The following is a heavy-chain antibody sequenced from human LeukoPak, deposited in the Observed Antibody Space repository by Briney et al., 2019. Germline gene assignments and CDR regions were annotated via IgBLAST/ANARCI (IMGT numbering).Heavy chain of an antibody. CDR1: GFTFSSYA. CDR3: ATISSVVWGSADYFDY. V-gene: IGHV3-23*01. CDR2: ISGSGGST. D-gene: IGHD3-16*01. J-gene: IGHJ4*02. Sequence: GGSLRLSCAASGFTFSSYAMSWVRQAPGKGLEWVSAISGSGGSTYYADSVKGRFTISRDNAKNSLFLQLNSLRAEDTALYYCATISSVVWGSADYFDYWGQGTLVTVSS.